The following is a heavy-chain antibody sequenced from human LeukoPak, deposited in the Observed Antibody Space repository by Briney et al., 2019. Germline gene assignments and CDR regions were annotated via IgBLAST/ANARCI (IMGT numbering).Heavy chain of an antibody. D-gene: IGHD3-16*01. CDR1: GYTFTTYG. J-gene: IGHJ5*02. Sequence: ASVKVSCKASGYTFTTYGIGWVRQAPGQGLEWMGWISGYNGNTNYAQKFQGRVTMTTDTSTSTAYMELRSLRSDDTAVYYCARTSHESVLYWFDPWGQGTLVTVSS. CDR3: ARTSHESVLYWFDP. CDR2: ISGYNGNT. V-gene: IGHV1-18*01.